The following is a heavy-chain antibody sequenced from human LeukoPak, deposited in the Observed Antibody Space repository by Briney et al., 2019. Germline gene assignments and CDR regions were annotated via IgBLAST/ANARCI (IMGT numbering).Heavy chain of an antibody. J-gene: IGHJ4*02. Sequence: ASVKVSCTASGYTFTVYYMHWVRQAPGQGLEWMGWINPNSGGTNYAQKFQGRVTMTRDTSISTAYMELSRLRSDDTAVYYCARGKVGYGDLPYFDYWGQGTLVTVSS. D-gene: IGHD4-17*01. CDR2: INPNSGGT. V-gene: IGHV1-2*02. CDR3: ARGKVGYGDLPYFDY. CDR1: GYTFTVYY.